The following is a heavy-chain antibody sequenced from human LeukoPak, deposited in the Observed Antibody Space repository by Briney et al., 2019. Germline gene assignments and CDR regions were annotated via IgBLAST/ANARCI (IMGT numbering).Heavy chain of an antibody. CDR3: ASSTVVTGYFDY. D-gene: IGHD4-23*01. J-gene: IGHJ4*02. Sequence: TSETLSLTCAVYGGSFSGYYWSWIRQPPGKGLEWIGEINHSGSTNYNPSLKSRVTISVDTSKNQFSLKLSSVTAADTAVYYCASSTVVTGYFDYWGQGTLVTVSS. CDR1: GGSFSGYY. V-gene: IGHV4-34*01. CDR2: INHSGST.